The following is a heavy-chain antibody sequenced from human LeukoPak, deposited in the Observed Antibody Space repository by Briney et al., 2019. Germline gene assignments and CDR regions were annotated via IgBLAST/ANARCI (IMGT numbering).Heavy chain of an antibody. CDR2: IYSGGST. V-gene: IGHV3-53*01. Sequence: PGGSLRLSCAASGLTVSSNYMGWVRQAPGKGLEWVSVIYSGGSTYYADSVKGRFTISRDNSKNTLYLQMNSLRAEDTAVYYCAREFGTARGAFDIWGQGTMVTVSS. CDR3: AREFGTARGAFDI. D-gene: IGHD1-1*01. CDR1: GLTVSSNY. J-gene: IGHJ3*02.